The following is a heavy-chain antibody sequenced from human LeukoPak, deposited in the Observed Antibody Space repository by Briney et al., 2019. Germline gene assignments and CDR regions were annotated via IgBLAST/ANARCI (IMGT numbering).Heavy chain of an antibody. CDR2: ISSSSSTI. CDR1: GFTFSSYS. D-gene: IGHD2-8*01. V-gene: IGHV3-48*01. CDR3: ARDPYPYCTNGVCYSNNWFDP. Sequence: GGSLRLSCAASGFTFSSYSMNWVRQAPGKGLEWVSYISSSSSTIHYADSVKGRFTISRDNAKNSLYLQMNSLRAEDTAVYYCARDPYPYCTNGVCYSNNWFDPWGQGTLVTVSS. J-gene: IGHJ5*02.